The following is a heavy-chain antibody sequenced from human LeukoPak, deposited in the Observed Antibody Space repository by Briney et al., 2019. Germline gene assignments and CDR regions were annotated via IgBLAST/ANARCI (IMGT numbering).Heavy chain of an antibody. J-gene: IGHJ4*02. CDR2: ITGSSTYT. V-gene: IGHV3-11*05. CDR3: ATVTTRDGYRIDY. Sequence: GGSLRLSCTASGLVFSDYFMSWIRQAPGKGLGWVSYITGSSTYTNYADSVRGRFTISRDNAKNSLYLQMNSLRAADTAVYYCATVTTRDGYRIDYWGQGTLVTVSS. CDR1: GLVFSDYF. D-gene: IGHD5-24*01.